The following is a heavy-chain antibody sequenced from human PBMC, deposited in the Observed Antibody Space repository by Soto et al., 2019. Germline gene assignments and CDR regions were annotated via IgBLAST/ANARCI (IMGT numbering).Heavy chain of an antibody. J-gene: IGHJ4*02. Sequence: QVQLQQWGAGLLKPSETLSLTCAVYGGSFSGYYWSWIRQPPGKGLEWIGEINHSGSTNYNPSLKSRVTISVDTSKNQFSLKLSSVTAADTAVYYCARGRITIFGVVISSLYFDYWGQGTLVTVSS. CDR3: ARGRITIFGVVISSLYFDY. CDR1: GGSFSGYY. V-gene: IGHV4-34*01. D-gene: IGHD3-3*01. CDR2: INHSGST.